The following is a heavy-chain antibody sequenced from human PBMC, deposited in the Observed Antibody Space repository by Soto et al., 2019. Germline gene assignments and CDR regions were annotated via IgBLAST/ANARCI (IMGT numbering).Heavy chain of an antibody. CDR2: IDPANSNT. J-gene: IGHJ4*02. V-gene: IGHV1-18*04. D-gene: IGHD2-15*01. Sequence: QVQLVQSGAEVKKPGASVRVSCKASGYTFTSIGVSWLRQAPRQGLEWMGWIDPANSNTVYAQNLQGRVTMTTDTSTSTAYMELRNLRSDDTAVYYCARGYCSGGLCPNDYWGQGTQVTVST. CDR3: ARGYCSGGLCPNDY. CDR1: GYTFTSIG.